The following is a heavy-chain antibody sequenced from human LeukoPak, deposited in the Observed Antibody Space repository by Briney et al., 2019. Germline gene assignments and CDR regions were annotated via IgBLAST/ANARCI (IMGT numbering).Heavy chain of an antibody. D-gene: IGHD5-12*01. CDR1: EFTFSSYA. CDR2: ISGSAGGT. V-gene: IGHV3-23*01. CDR3: AKGAGYSGHDLSSYFDY. Sequence: GGSLRLSCAASEFTFSSYAMSWVRQAPGKGPEWVSAISGSAGGTYYADSVKGRFTISRDNSKNTLYLLMHSLRAEDTAVYYCAKGAGYSGHDLSSYFDYWGQGILVTVSS. J-gene: IGHJ4*02.